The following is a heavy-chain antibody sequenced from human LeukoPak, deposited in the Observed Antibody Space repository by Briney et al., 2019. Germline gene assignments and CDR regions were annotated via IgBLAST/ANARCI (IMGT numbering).Heavy chain of an antibody. Sequence: GGSLRLSCAASGFTFSSYAMHWVRQAPGKGLEWVAVISYDGSNKYYADSVKGRFTISRDNSKNTLYLQMNSLRAEDTAVYYCARDGRIVGAPIFDYWGQGTLVTVSS. V-gene: IGHV3-30-3*01. J-gene: IGHJ4*02. CDR2: ISYDGSNK. CDR3: ARDGRIVGAPIFDY. D-gene: IGHD1-26*01. CDR1: GFTFSSYA.